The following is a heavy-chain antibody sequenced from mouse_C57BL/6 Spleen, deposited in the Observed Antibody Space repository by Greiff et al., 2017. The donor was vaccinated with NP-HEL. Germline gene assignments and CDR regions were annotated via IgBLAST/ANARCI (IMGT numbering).Heavy chain of an antibody. CDR3: ARGPQIFYAMDY. Sequence: VQLQQSGPELVKPGASVKISCKASGYAFSSSWMNWVKQRPGKGLEWIGRIYPGDGDTNYNGKFKGKATLTADKSSSTAYMQLSSLTSEDSAVYCCARGPQIFYAMDYWGQGTSVTVSS. CDR2: IYPGDGDT. V-gene: IGHV1-82*01. CDR1: GYAFSSSW. J-gene: IGHJ4*01.